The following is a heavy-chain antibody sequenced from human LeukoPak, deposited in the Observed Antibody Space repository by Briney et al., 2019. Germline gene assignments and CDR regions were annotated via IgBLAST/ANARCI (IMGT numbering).Heavy chain of an antibody. CDR3: ARDGSGSYYITDY. V-gene: IGHV1-2*02. CDR2: INPNSGGT. Sequence: ASVKVSFKASVYTFTGYYMHWVRQAPGQGLEWMGWINPNSGGTNYAQKFQGRVTMTRDTSISTAYMELSRLRSDDTAVYYCARDGSGSYYITDYWGQGTLVTVSS. D-gene: IGHD3-10*01. J-gene: IGHJ4*02. CDR1: VYTFTGYY.